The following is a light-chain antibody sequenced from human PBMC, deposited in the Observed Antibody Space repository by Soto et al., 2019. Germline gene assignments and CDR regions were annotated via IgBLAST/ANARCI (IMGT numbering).Light chain of an antibody. J-gene: IGKJ1*01. Sequence: EIVMTQSPATLYVSPGERATLSCRASQSVSSNLAWYQQKPGQAPKLLIYRAPPRATGIPARFSGSGSGTEFALTISRLQSEDCAVYYFQQYNNWPRTFGQGTKVEIK. V-gene: IGKV3-15*01. CDR3: QQYNNWPRT. CDR2: RAP. CDR1: QSVSSN.